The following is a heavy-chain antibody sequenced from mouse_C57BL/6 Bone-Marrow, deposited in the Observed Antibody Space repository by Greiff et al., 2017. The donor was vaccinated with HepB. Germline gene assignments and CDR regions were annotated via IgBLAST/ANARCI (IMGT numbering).Heavy chain of an antibody. CDR1: GFTFSDYG. CDR3: ARLYFDY. V-gene: IGHV5-17*01. Sequence: EVKLVESGGGLVKPGGSLKLSCAASGFTFSDYGMHWVRQAPEKGLEWVAYISGGSSTIYYADTVKGRFTISRDNAKNTLFLQMTSLRSEDTAMYYCARLYFDYWGQGTTLTVSS. J-gene: IGHJ2*01. CDR2: ISGGSSTI.